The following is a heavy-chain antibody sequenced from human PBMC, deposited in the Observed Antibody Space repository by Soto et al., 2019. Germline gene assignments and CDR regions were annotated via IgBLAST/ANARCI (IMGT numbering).Heavy chain of an antibody. V-gene: IGHV3-23*01. CDR1: GFTFSSYA. CDR3: ANSQGLGDYDY. J-gene: IGHJ4*02. D-gene: IGHD4-17*01. Sequence: GESLRLSCAASGFTFSSYAMSWVRQAPGKGMGWVSAISGSGGRTYYADSVKGRFTISRDNSKNSLYRQMNSLRAEDTAVYYCANSQGLGDYDYWGQGTLVTVSS. CDR2: ISGSGGRT.